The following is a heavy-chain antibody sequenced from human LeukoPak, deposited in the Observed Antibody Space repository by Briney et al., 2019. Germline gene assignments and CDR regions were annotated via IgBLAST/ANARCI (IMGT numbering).Heavy chain of an antibody. CDR2: ISGSGGRT. CDR1: GFTFSSYA. V-gene: IGHV3-23*01. Sequence: PGGSLRLSCAAFGFTFSSYAMSWVRQAPGKGLEWVSAISGSGGRTYYADSVKGRFTISRGNSKNTLYLQMNSLRAEDTAVYYCAPPLWTGDRWNAFDIWGQGTMVTVSS. D-gene: IGHD3/OR15-3a*01. CDR3: APPLWTGDRWNAFDI. J-gene: IGHJ3*02.